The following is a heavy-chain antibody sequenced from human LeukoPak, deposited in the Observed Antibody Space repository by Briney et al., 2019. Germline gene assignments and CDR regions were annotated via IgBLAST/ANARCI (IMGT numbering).Heavy chain of an antibody. Sequence: PSETLSLSCTVSGASISNSAYYWLWIRQPPGEGLECIGTVHYSGSTFYNPSLKSRVNISVDTSKNQFSLQLSSVTAADTAVYYCARLFFVIDTWGRGTLVTVSS. CDR1: GASISNSAYY. V-gene: IGHV4-39*01. CDR2: VHYSGST. CDR3: ARLFFVIDT. J-gene: IGHJ5*02. D-gene: IGHD3-3*01.